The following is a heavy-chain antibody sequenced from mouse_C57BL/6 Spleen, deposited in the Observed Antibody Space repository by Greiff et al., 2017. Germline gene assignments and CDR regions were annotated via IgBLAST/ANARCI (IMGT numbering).Heavy chain of an antibody. V-gene: IGHV1-4*01. Sequence: VQLQQSGAELARPGASVKMSCKASGYTFTSYTMHWVKQRPGQGLEWIGYINPSSGYTKYNQKFKDKATLTADKSSSTAYMQLSSLTSEDSAVYYCAPSDSSGYAFAYWGQGTLVTVSA. CDR1: GYTFTSYT. J-gene: IGHJ3*01. CDR2: INPSSGYT. CDR3: APSDSSGYAFAY. D-gene: IGHD3-2*02.